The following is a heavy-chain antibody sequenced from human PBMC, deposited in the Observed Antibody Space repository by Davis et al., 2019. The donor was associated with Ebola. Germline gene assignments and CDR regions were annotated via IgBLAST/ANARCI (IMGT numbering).Heavy chain of an antibody. Sequence: PGGSLRLSCAASGFTFSDYYMTWIRQAPGKGLEWISYISSKGGYTNYADSVKGRFTISRDNANNSLFLQMDGLRAEDTAVYYCTRDGHGAYPHFDTWGQGTLVTVSS. CDR1: GFTFSDYY. J-gene: IGHJ5*02. CDR3: TRDGHGAYPHFDT. V-gene: IGHV3-11*06. CDR2: ISSKGGYT. D-gene: IGHD3-16*01.